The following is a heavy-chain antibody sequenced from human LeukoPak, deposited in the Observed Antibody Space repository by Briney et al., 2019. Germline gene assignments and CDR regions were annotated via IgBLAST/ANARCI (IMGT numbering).Heavy chain of an antibody. CDR2: ISSDGSIT. D-gene: IGHD3-22*01. J-gene: IGHJ4*02. Sequence: AGGSLRLSCAASGFTFNIYWMHWVRQAPGKGLVWVSLISSDGSITSYADSVKGRFTISRDNAKNTVYLQMNSLRVEDTAVYYCARRVGSSESSYYFDYWGQGTPVTVSS. CDR1: GFTFNIYW. V-gene: IGHV3-74*01. CDR3: ARRVGSSESSYYFDY.